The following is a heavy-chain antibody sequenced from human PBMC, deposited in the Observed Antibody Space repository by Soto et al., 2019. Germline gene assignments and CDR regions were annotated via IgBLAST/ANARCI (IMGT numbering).Heavy chain of an antibody. CDR2: INPSGGST. Sequence: ASVTVSCKASGYTFTSYYMHWVRQAPGQGREWMGVINPSGGSTNYAQKFQGRVTMTRDTSTSTDYMELSSLRSEDTAVYYCARIHSGTPPYYFDYWGQGTLVTVSS. CDR3: ARIHSGTPPYYFDY. V-gene: IGHV1-46*01. J-gene: IGHJ4*02. CDR1: GYTFTSYY. D-gene: IGHD1-26*01.